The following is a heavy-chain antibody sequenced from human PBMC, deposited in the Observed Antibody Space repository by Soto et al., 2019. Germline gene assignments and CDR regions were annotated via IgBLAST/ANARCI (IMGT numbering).Heavy chain of an antibody. D-gene: IGHD3-22*01. J-gene: IGHJ4*01. CDR3: TTDSYSTMIVVRFDY. Sequence: GGSLRLSCAASGFTFSSYDTHWVRQATGKGLEWVSAIGTAGDTYYPGSVKGRFTISRDDSKNMVYLQMNSLKTEGTGIYYCTTDSYSTMIVVRFDYWGHGTLVTVLL. CDR2: IGTAGDT. CDR1: GFTFSSYD. V-gene: IGHV3-13*01.